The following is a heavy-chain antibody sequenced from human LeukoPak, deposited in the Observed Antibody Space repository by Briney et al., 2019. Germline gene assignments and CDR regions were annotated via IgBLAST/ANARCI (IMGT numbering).Heavy chain of an antibody. CDR2: ISSSSSYI. CDR1: GFTFSSYS. D-gene: IGHD3-22*01. CDR3: ARGVEYYDSSGYYDY. V-gene: IGHV3-21*01. J-gene: IGHJ4*02. Sequence: GGSLRLSCAASGFTFSSYSMNWVRQAPGKGLEWVSSISSSSSYIYYADSVKGRFTISRDNAKNSLYLQMNSLRAEDTAVYYCARGVEYYDSSGYYDYWGQGTLVTVSS.